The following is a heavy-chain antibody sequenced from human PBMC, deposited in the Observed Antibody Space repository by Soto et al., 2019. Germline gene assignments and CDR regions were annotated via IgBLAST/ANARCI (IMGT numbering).Heavy chain of an antibody. CDR3: ERGATSTTYWGLFYN. J-gene: IGHJ4*02. Sequence: EVQLVESGGGLVQPGGSLRLSCAGSGFTFSGYWMHWVRQAPGKGPVWVSRLNPNGTFTTNADSVTGRFTISRDNAKNTVYLQMNSLRADDTAVYYCERGATSTTYWGLFYNWGQGTLVTVSS. CDR1: GFTFSGYW. V-gene: IGHV3-74*01. CDR2: LNPNGTFT. D-gene: IGHD7-27*01.